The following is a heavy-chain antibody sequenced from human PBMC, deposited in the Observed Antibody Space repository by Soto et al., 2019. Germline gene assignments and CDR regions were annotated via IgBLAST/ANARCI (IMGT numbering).Heavy chain of an antibody. CDR1: GYTFTSYA. CDR3: ARDPGYSYGYH. J-gene: IGHJ5*02. V-gene: IGHV1-3*01. CDR2: INAGNGNT. Sequence: QVQLVQSGAEVKKPGASVKVSCKASGYTFTSYAVHWVRQAPGQRLEWMGWINAGNGNTKYSQKFQGRVTITRDTSASTAYMELSSLRSEDTAVYYCARDPGYSYGYHWGQGTLVTVSS. D-gene: IGHD5-18*01.